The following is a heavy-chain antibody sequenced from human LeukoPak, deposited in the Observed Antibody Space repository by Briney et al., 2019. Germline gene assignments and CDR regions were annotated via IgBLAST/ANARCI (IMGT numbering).Heavy chain of an antibody. J-gene: IGHJ3*02. V-gene: IGHV4-31*03. Sequence: PSQTLSLTCTVSGGSIISDNHFWSWIRQHPGKGLEWLGYIHHSGRAFYSPSLESRLTISLDTSKNQFSLKLNSVIGADTAVYYCAREVNRPTDADAFDIWGQGTMVTVSS. CDR2: IHHSGRA. CDR3: AREVNRPTDADAFDI. CDR1: GGSIISDNHF. D-gene: IGHD1-26*01.